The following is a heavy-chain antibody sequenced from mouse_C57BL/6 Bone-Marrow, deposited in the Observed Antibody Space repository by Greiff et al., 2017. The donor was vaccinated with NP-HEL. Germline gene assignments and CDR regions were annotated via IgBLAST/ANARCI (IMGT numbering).Heavy chain of an antibody. Sequence: VQVVESGAELAKPGASVKLSCKASGYTFTSYWMHWVKQRPGQGLEWIGYINPSSGYTKYNQKFKDKATLTADKSSSTAYMQLSSLTYEYSAVYYCARKGYDGCRAFAYWGQGTTLTVSS. D-gene: IGHD2-3*01. CDR2: INPSSGYT. J-gene: IGHJ2*01. CDR1: GYTFTSYW. V-gene: IGHV1-7*01. CDR3: ARKGYDGCRAFAY.